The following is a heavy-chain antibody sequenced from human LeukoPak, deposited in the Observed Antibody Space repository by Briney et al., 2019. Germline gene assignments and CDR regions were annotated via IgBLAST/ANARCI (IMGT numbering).Heavy chain of an antibody. CDR3: ARDSAVATYYGVDV. V-gene: IGHV3-23*01. Sequence: QPGGSLRLSCAASGFTFSSYAMSWVRQAPGKGLEWVSAISGSGGSTYYADSVKGRFTISRDNSKNTLYLQMNSLRAEDTAVYYCARDSAVATYYGVDVWGQGITVTVSS. CDR1: GFTFSSYA. J-gene: IGHJ6*02. CDR2: ISGSGGST. D-gene: IGHD6-19*01.